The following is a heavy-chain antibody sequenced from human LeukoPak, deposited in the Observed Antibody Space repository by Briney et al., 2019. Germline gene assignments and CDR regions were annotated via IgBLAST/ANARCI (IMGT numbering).Heavy chain of an antibody. CDR1: GYTFTSYD. Sequence: ASVKVSCEASGYTFTSYDINWVRQATGQGLEWMGWMNPNSGNTGYAQKFQGRVTITRNTSISTAYMELSSLRSEDTAVYYCARGDVIVGIDYWGQGTLVTVSS. D-gene: IGHD2-21*01. CDR2: MNPNSGNT. J-gene: IGHJ4*02. V-gene: IGHV1-8*03. CDR3: ARGDVIVGIDY.